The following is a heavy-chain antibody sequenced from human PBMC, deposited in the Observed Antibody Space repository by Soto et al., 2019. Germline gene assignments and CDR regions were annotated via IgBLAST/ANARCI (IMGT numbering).Heavy chain of an antibody. J-gene: IGHJ5*02. CDR1: GYTFTSYG. V-gene: IGHV1-18*04. CDR3: ARGEMTTVTNWFDP. CDR2: ISAYNGNT. D-gene: IGHD4-17*01. Sequence: ASVKVSCKASGYTFTSYGISWVRQAPGQGLEWMGWISAYNGNTSYAQKLQGRVTMTTDTSTSTAYMELRSLRSDDTAVYYCARGEMTTVTNWFDPWGQGTLVTVSS.